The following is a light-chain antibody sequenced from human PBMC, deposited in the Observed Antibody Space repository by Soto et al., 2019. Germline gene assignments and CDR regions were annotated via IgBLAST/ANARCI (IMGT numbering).Light chain of an antibody. CDR2: AAS. V-gene: IGKV1-39*01. CDR1: QGISTY. Sequence: DIQMTQSPSSLSASVGDRVTITCRASQGISTYLNCYQQKPGKAPKLRIYAASSLQSGVPSRFSGSGSETDFTLSISSLQPEDFATYSCQQSYSTTWTFGQGTKVDIK. CDR3: QQSYSTTWT. J-gene: IGKJ1*01.